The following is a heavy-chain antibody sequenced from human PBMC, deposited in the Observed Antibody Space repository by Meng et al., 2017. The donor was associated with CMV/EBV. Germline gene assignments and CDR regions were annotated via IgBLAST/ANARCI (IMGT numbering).Heavy chain of an antibody. V-gene: IGHV4-59*01. CDR3: ARDVTIFGTRRGMDV. Sequence: GSLRLSCTVSGGSISSYYWSWIRQPPGKGLEWIGYIYYSGSTNYNPSFKSRVTISVDTSKNQFSLKLSSVTAADTAVYYCARDVTIFGTRRGMDVWGQGTTVTVSS. CDR2: IYYSGST. J-gene: IGHJ6*02. CDR1: GGSISSYY. D-gene: IGHD3-3*01.